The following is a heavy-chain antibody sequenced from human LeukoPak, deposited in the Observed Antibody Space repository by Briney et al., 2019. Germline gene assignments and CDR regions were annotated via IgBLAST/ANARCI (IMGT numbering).Heavy chain of an antibody. Sequence: SVKVSXKASGGTFSSYAISWVRQAPGQGLEWMGRIIPIFGTANYAQKFQGRVTITTDESTSTAYMELSSLRSEDTAVYYCARDGIANWGSPTGYDAFDIWGQGTMVTVSS. J-gene: IGHJ3*02. CDR1: GGTFSSYA. CDR2: IIPIFGTA. D-gene: IGHD7-27*01. V-gene: IGHV1-69*05. CDR3: ARDGIANWGSPTGYDAFDI.